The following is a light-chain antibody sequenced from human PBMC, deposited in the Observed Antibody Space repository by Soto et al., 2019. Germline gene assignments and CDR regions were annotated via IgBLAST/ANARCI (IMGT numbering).Light chain of an antibody. J-gene: IGLJ1*01. CDR2: YDD. Sequence: QSVLTPAPSVSGGPRQRVTISRSGSNSHIGSSAVNWYQQFPGKAPKLLIYYDDLLASGVSARFSGSKSGTSASLAISGLQSEDEADYYCAAWDDSTKSHVFGTGTKVTVL. CDR1: NSHIGSSA. CDR3: AAWDDSTKSHV. V-gene: IGLV1-36*01.